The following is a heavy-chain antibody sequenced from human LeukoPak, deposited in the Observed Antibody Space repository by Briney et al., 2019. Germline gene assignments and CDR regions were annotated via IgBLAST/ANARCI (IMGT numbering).Heavy chain of an antibody. CDR2: IYSSETT. Sequence: SETLSLTCSVSGASISSDYWSWIRQPPGKGLEWIGNIYSSETTKYNPSLRSRATISGDTSKNQFSLKLSSVTAADTAVYYCAREPPTEDVWGQGTTVTVSS. J-gene: IGHJ6*02. V-gene: IGHV4-4*09. CDR1: GASISSDY. CDR3: AREPPTEDV.